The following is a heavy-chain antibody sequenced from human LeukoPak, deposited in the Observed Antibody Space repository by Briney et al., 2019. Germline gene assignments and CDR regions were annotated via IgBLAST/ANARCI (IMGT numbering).Heavy chain of an antibody. CDR1: GFPFSSYG. J-gene: IGHJ4*02. Sequence: GGSLRLSCAASGFPFSSYGMHWVRQAPGKGLEWVARLVYDARSDYANSVKGRFSISRDDSKNTLFLDMSNLRVEDTALYYCARDLSAAFGFWGQGVLVTVSS. V-gene: IGHV3-33*01. CDR3: ARDLSAAFGF. D-gene: IGHD6-19*01. CDR2: LVYDARS.